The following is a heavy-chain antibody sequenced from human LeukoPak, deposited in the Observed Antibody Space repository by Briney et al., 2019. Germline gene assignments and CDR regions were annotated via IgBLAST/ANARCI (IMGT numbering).Heavy chain of an antibody. Sequence: SETLSLTCNVSGGSISSYYWNWIRQPPGEGLEWIGYIYYSGSTNYIPSLKSRVTISLDTSKNQFSLKLNSVTAADTAVYYCARSLQYNNNNYFYYGMDVWGQGTTVTVSS. CDR1: GGSISSYY. CDR2: IYYSGST. J-gene: IGHJ6*02. CDR3: ARSLQYNNNNYFYYGMDV. V-gene: IGHV4-59*01. D-gene: IGHD3-10*01.